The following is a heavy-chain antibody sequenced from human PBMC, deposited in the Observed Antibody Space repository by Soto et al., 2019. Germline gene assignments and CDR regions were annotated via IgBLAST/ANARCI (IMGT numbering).Heavy chain of an antibody. CDR1: GGTFSSYA. V-gene: IGHV1-69*13. CDR2: IIPIFGTA. J-gene: IGHJ5*02. CDR3: ARDPSAHNWFDP. Sequence: SVKVSCKASGGTFSSYAISWVRQAPGQGLEWMGGIIPIFGTANYAQKFQGRVTITADESTSTAYMELSSLRSEDTAVYYCARDPSAHNWFDPWGQGTLVTVSS.